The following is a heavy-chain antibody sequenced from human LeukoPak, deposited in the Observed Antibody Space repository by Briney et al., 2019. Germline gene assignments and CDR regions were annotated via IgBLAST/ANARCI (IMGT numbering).Heavy chain of an antibody. J-gene: IGHJ3*02. CDR2: IFPSGGEI. CDR1: GFTFSTFA. D-gene: IGHD3-22*01. Sequence: GGSLRLSCAASGFTFSTFAMIWVRQPPGKGLGWVSSIFPSGGEIHYADSVRGRFTISRDNSKSTLSLQMNSLRAEDTAVYYCAKDPPYYYDSSGYGGGAFDIWGQGTMVTVSS. CDR3: AKDPPYYYDSSGYGGGAFDI. V-gene: IGHV3-23*01.